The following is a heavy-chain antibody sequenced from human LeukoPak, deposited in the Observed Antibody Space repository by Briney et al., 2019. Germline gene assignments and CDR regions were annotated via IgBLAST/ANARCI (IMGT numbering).Heavy chain of an antibody. D-gene: IGHD3/OR15-3a*01. Sequence: ASVKVSCTASGYTFTGYYMHWARQAPGQGLEWMGWINPNSGGTNYAQKFQGRVTMTRDTSISTAYMELSRLRSDDTAVYYCARVVFGLNYFDYWGQGTLVTVSS. CDR2: INPNSGGT. CDR1: GYTFTGYY. J-gene: IGHJ4*02. V-gene: IGHV1-2*02. CDR3: ARVVFGLNYFDY.